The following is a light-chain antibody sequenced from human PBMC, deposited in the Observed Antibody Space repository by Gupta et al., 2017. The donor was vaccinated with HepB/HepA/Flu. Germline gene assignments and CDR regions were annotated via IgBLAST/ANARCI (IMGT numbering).Light chain of an antibody. Sequence: DIVVTQSPDSLAVSLGERATINCKSSQSVLYSSNNKNYLAWYQQKPGQPPKLLFYWASTRESGVPDRFNGSGFGTDFTLTISSLQAEDVAVYLCQQYYSRPLTFGPGTKVDIK. CDR3: QQYYSRPLT. CDR1: QSVLYSSNNKNY. CDR2: WAS. J-gene: IGKJ3*01. V-gene: IGKV4-1*01.